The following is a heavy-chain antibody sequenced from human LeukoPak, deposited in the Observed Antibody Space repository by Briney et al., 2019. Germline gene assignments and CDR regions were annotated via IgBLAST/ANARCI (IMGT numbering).Heavy chain of an antibody. D-gene: IGHD2-15*01. CDR1: GFTFSNYW. J-gene: IGHJ6*03. Sequence: GGSLRLSCAASGFTFSNYWMHWVRQVPGKGLVWVSRINDDGSATFYADSVKGRFTISRDNAKNSLFLQMNDLRAEDTAVYYCARDALDIVVVVAAVYSYYYMDVWGKGTTVTVSS. CDR2: INDDGSAT. V-gene: IGHV3-74*01. CDR3: ARDALDIVVVVAAVYSYYYMDV.